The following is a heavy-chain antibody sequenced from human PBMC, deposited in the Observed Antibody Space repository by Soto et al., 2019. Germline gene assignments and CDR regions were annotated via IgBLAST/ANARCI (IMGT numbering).Heavy chain of an antibody. D-gene: IGHD3-10*01. J-gene: IGHJ6*02. CDR1: GDTFSTYT. CDR2: IIPRSATS. CDR3: ASSSFLRSGDLFHGLDV. V-gene: IGHV1-69*13. Sequence: SVKVSCKASGDTFSTYTITWMRQAPGQGLEWMGGIIPRSATSNYAQKFQGRVTITADESTSTAYMELSSLRSEDTALYFCASSSFLRSGDLFHGLDVWGQGTTVTVSS.